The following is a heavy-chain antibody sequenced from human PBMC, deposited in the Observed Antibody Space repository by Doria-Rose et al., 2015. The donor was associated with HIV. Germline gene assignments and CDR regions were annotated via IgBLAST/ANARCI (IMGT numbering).Heavy chain of an antibody. Sequence: QVTLKESGPVLVKPTETLTLTCTVSGVSLSSPGVGVSWIRQPPGKALEWLANIFPDDERSYKTSLKSRLTISRGTYKSQLVLTMTDMDPVDTATYYCARIKSSRWYHRYYFDFWGQGTLVIVS. CDR1: GVSLSSPGVG. CDR2: IFPDDER. J-gene: IGHJ4*02. CDR3: ARIKSSRWYHRYYFDF. V-gene: IGHV2-26*01. D-gene: IGHD6-13*01.